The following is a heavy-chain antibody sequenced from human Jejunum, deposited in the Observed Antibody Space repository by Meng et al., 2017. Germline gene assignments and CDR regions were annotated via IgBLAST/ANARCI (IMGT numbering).Heavy chain of an antibody. J-gene: IGHJ4*02. CDR3: ARAIRERYFDS. V-gene: IGHV4-4*02. Sequence: QVALQEPGPGLVKPSGTLSLTCTVSGVSTTAPFYWTWIRQAPGKGLEWIGEVWPSGATYYNPSLSSRITISIDTSNNQFSLEVAFLTAADTAVYYCARAIRERYFDSWGQGTLVTVSS. D-gene: IGHD1-14*01. CDR1: GVSTTAPFY. CDR2: VWPSGAT.